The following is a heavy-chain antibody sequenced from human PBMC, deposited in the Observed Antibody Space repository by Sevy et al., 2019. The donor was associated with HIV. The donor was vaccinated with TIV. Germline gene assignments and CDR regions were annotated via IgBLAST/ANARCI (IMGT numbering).Heavy chain of an antibody. Sequence: SETLSLTCTVSGGSISTYYWSWVRQPAGKGLEWIGRIYTSGYTKYNPSLNSRVTMSIDTSKNQFSLKLSSVTAADTALYYCARTVAPAIRGAFDIWRQGTMVTVSS. CDR2: IYTSGYT. CDR1: GGSISTYY. CDR3: ARTVAPAIRGAFDI. J-gene: IGHJ3*02. V-gene: IGHV4-4*07. D-gene: IGHD2-21*02.